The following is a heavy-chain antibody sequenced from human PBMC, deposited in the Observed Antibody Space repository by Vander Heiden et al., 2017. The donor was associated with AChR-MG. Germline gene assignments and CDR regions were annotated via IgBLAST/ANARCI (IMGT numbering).Heavy chain of an antibody. J-gene: IGHJ4*02. Sequence: EVQLVESGGGLVKPGGSLRLSCAASGSPFSSYSMNWVRQAPGKGLEWVSSISSSSSYIYYADSVKGRFTISRDNAKNSLYLQMNSLRAEDTAVYYCARDGNPQLAFDYWGQGTLVTVSS. CDR3: ARDGNPQLAFDY. CDR2: ISSSSSYI. V-gene: IGHV3-21*01. CDR1: GSPFSSYS. D-gene: IGHD6-13*01.